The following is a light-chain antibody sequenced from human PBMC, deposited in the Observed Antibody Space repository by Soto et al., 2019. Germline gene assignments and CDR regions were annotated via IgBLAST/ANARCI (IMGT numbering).Light chain of an antibody. Sequence: IVLTQSPGTLSLSPGERVTISCRASQSVSSSYLAWYQQKPGQAPRLLIYGASSRATGIPDRFSGSGSGTDITLTISRLEPEDFAVYYCQQYGSSPVTFGPGTKVDIK. J-gene: IGKJ3*01. CDR1: QSVSSSY. V-gene: IGKV3-20*01. CDR3: QQYGSSPVT. CDR2: GAS.